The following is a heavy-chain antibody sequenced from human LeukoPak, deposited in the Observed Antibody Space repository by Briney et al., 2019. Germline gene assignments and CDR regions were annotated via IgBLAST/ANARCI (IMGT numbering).Heavy chain of an antibody. CDR1: GFTFKSYA. V-gene: IGHV3-23*01. Sequence: GGSLRLSCAASGFTFKSYAMTWVRQAPGKGLEWVSTISDSGGITYYADSVKGRFTISRDNSESTLYLQMNSLRVEDTAVYYCAKVPLSRRCYDYWGQGTLVTVSS. D-gene: IGHD2-8*01. J-gene: IGHJ4*02. CDR3: AKVPLSRRCYDY. CDR2: ISDSGGIT.